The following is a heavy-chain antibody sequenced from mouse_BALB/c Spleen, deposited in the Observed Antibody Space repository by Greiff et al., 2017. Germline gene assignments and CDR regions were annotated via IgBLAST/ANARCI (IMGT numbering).Heavy chain of an antibody. D-gene: IGHD2-4*01. Sequence: EVQLQQSGPELVKPGASVKISCKASGYSFTGYFMNWVMQSHGKSLEWIGRINPYNGDTFYNQKFKGKATLTVDKSSSTAHMELRSLASEDSAVYYCARGITTGHAMDYWGQGTSVTVSS. V-gene: IGHV1-20*02. CDR3: ARGITTGHAMDY. CDR1: GYSFTGYF. CDR2: INPYNGDT. J-gene: IGHJ4*01.